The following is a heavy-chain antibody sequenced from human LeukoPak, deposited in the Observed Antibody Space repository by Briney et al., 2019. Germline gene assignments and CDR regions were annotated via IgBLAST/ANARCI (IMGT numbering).Heavy chain of an antibody. D-gene: IGHD3-16*02. CDR1: GSTFSSYG. J-gene: IGHJ4*02. CDR2: ISYDGSNK. V-gene: IGHV3-30*18. Sequence: GGSLRLSCAASGSTFSSYGMHWVRQAPGKGLEWVAVISYDGSNKYYADSVKGRFTISRDNSKNTLYLQMNSLRAEDTAVYYCAKDPIIGWGQGTLVTVSS. CDR3: AKDPIIG.